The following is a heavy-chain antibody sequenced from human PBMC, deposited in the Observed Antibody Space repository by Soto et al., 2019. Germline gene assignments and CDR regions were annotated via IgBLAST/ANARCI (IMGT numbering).Heavy chain of an antibody. Sequence: QVQLVQSGDEVKKSGASVKVSCKASGYTFSNYGISWVRQAPGQGLEWMGWFSGYNGLTAYAQSVQGRVTMTIDTPTRTAFMELTSLRSNDTAVYYCARDEGIRGFDSWGPGTLVTVSS. CDR1: GYTFSNYG. J-gene: IGHJ4*02. CDR2: FSGYNGLT. D-gene: IGHD3-10*01. CDR3: ARDEGIRGFDS. V-gene: IGHV1-18*04.